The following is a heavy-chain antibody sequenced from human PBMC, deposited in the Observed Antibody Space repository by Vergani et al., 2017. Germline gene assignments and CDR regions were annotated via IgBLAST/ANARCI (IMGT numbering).Heavy chain of an antibody. CDR1: GFTFSSYA. CDR3: AKVDCSSTSCYEYYFDY. V-gene: IGHV3-23*04. D-gene: IGHD2-2*01. Sequence: VQLAESGGGRVQPGRSLRLSCAASGFTFSSYAMSWVRQAPGKGLEWVSAISGSGGSTYYADSVKGRFTISRDNSKNTLYLQMNSLRAEDTAVYYCAKVDCSSTSCYEYYFDYWGQGTLVTVSS. J-gene: IGHJ4*02. CDR2: ISGSGGST.